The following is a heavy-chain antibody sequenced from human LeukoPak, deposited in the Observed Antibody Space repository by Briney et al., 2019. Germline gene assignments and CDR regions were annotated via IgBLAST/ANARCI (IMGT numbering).Heavy chain of an antibody. CDR3: ARDGRYCIITSCYGYYGMDV. Sequence: KPGGSLRLSCAASGFTVSSNYMSWVRQAPGKGLEWVSVIYSGGSTYYADSVKGRFTISRQNFKNTLDLQMNSLRPEDTAVYYCARDGRYCIITSCYGYYGMDVWGQGTTVTVSS. CDR2: IYSGGST. D-gene: IGHD2-2*01. CDR1: GFTVSSNY. V-gene: IGHV3-53*04. J-gene: IGHJ6*02.